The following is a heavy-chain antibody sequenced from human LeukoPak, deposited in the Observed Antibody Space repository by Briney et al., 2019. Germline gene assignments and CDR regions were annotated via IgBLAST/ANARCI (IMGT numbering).Heavy chain of an antibody. V-gene: IGHV3-23*01. CDR3: AKVDSSGWYFSPSPFDY. CDR2: ISGSGGST. J-gene: IGHJ4*02. D-gene: IGHD6-19*01. Sequence: GGSLRLSCAASGFTFSSYAMSWVRQAPGKGLEWVSAISGSGGSTYYADSVKGRFTISRDNSKNTLYLQMNSLRAEDTAVYYCAKVDSSGWYFSPSPFDYWGQGTLVTVSS. CDR1: GFTFSSYA.